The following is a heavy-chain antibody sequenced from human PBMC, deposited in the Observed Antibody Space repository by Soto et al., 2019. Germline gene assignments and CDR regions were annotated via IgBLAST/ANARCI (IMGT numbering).Heavy chain of an antibody. CDR3: ARDLLAGDF. J-gene: IGHJ4*02. D-gene: IGHD3-10*01. CDR1: GYTFTNYY. Sequence: QVQLGQSGAEVKKPGASVKVSCRASGYTFTNYYIHWVRQAPGQGLEWMAIINPMSGSTNYAQNFQGRVTLTMDTSTTTVYMDLRSLRFEDTAVSFCARDLLAGDFWGQGTLVTVSS. V-gene: IGHV1-46*01. CDR2: INPMSGST.